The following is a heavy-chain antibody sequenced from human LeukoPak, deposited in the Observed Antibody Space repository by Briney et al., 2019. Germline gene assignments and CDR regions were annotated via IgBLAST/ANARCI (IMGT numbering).Heavy chain of an antibody. D-gene: IGHD3-3*01. CDR2: IYSGGST. Sequence: GGSLRLSCAASGFTVSNNYMSWVRQAPGKGLEWVSVIYSGGSTYYADSVKGRFTIFRDNSKNTLYLQMNSLRAEDTAVYYCARVGFLEWSLGYWGQGTLVTVSS. J-gene: IGHJ4*02. V-gene: IGHV3-53*01. CDR3: ARVGFLEWSLGY. CDR1: GFTVSNNY.